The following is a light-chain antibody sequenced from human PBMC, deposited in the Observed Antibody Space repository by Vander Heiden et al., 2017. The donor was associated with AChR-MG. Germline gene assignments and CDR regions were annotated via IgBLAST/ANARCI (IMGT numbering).Light chain of an antibody. V-gene: IGKV3-11*01. CDR2: DAS. Sequence: IVLTQSPATLSLSPGERATLPCRASQSVSSYLAWYQQKPGQAPRLLIYDASNRATGIPARFSGSGSGTDFTLTISSLEPEDFAVYYCQQRSNWPPVFGPGTKVDIK. J-gene: IGKJ3*01. CDR3: QQRSNWPPV. CDR1: QSVSSY.